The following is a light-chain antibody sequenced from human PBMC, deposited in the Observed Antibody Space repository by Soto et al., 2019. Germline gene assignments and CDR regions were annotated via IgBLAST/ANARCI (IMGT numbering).Light chain of an antibody. CDR3: QQYNKWPQT. J-gene: IGKJ1*01. CDR1: QSVSSY. V-gene: IGKV3-15*01. CDR2: GAS. Sequence: EVVLTQSPATLSLSPGERATLSCRASQSVSSYLAWYQQKPGQAPRLLIYGASTRATGIPGRFSGSGSGTEFTLAISSLQSEDFAVYYCQQYNKWPQTFGQGTKVDIK.